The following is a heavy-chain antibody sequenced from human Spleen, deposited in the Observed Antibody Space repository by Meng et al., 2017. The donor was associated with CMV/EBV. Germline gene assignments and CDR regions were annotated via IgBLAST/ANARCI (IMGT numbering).Heavy chain of an antibody. D-gene: IGHD6-6*01. J-gene: IGHJ4*02. CDR3: ARVGAALSDFAY. V-gene: IGHV1-69*10. CDR1: GGIYSDYA. CDR2: IIPILGIT. Sequence: SVKVSCKASGGIYSDYAISWVRQAPGQGLEWMGGIIPILGITNYAQRFQGRVTITADASTSTAYMELSSLTSEDTAVYYCARVGAALSDFAYWGQGTLVTVSS.